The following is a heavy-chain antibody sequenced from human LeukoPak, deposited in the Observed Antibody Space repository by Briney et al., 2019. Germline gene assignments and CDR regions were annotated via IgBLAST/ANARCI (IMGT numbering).Heavy chain of an antibody. CDR2: ISAYNGKT. D-gene: IGHD3-10*01. Sequence: GASVKVSCKASGYTFTNYAISWVRQAPGQGLESMGWISAYNGKTNYAQNLQGRITMTTDTSTSTAYMELRSLGSGDTAVYYCARGAAGAEASNFGMDVWGQGTTVTVSS. V-gene: IGHV1-18*04. CDR1: GYTFTNYA. J-gene: IGHJ6*02. CDR3: ARGAAGAEASNFGMDV.